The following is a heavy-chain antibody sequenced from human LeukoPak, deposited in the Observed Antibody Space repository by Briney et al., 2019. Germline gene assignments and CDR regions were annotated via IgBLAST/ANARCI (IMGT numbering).Heavy chain of an antibody. Sequence: GGSLRLSCAASGFTFSSYYMSWVRQAPGRGLEWVANIKEDGSEKYYVDSVKGRLTISRDNAKNSLYLQMNSLRAEDTAVYYCARPNYDSSGHDAFDIWGQGTMVTVSS. J-gene: IGHJ3*02. CDR2: IKEDGSEK. CDR1: GFTFSSYY. D-gene: IGHD3-22*01. V-gene: IGHV3-7*03. CDR3: ARPNYDSSGHDAFDI.